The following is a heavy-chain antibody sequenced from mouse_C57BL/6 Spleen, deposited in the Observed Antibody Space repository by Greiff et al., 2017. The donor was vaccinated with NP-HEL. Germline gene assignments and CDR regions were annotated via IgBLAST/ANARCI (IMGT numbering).Heavy chain of an antibody. D-gene: IGHD2-1*01. CDR3: ISIYPGV. V-gene: IGHV6-3*01. CDR1: GFTFSHYW. Sequence: EVQLMESGGGLVPPGGSMQLSCVASGFTFSHYWMNWVRQSPEQGLAWVAQIRLTSDNSATHYAVSVKVRFTISRDGSKRSVYLQMNNLSAEDTGIYYCISIYPGVWGTGTTVTVSS. CDR2: IRLTSDNSAT. J-gene: IGHJ1*03.